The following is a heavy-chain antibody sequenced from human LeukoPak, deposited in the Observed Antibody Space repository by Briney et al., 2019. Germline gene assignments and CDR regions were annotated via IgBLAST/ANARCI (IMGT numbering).Heavy chain of an antibody. CDR1: GGSISSYY. CDR2: IYYSGST. Sequence: SETLSLTCTVSGGSISSYYWSWIRQPPGKGLEWIGYIYYSGSTNYNPSLKSRVTMSLDRSKNQFSLNLSSVTAADTAVYYCARDRGGYGSYYYMDVWSKGTTVTVSS. J-gene: IGHJ6*03. D-gene: IGHD3-10*01. CDR3: ARDRGGYGSYYYMDV. V-gene: IGHV4-59*12.